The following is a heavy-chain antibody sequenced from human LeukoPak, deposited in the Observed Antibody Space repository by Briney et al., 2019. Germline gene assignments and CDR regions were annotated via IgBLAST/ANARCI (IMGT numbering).Heavy chain of an antibody. CDR3: ARVSPSVLRFLEWLSHFDY. CDR1: GYTFTGYY. Sequence: ASVKVSCKASGYTFTGYYMHWVRQAPGQGLEWMGWINPNSDGTNYAQKFQGRVTMTRDTSISTAYMELSRLRSDDTAVYYCARVSPSVLRFLEWLSHFDYWGQGTLVTVSS. J-gene: IGHJ4*02. V-gene: IGHV1-2*02. D-gene: IGHD3-3*01. CDR2: INPNSDGT.